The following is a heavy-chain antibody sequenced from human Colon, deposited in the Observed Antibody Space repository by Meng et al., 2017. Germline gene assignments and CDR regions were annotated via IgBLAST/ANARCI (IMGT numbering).Heavy chain of an antibody. V-gene: IGHV4-31*03. D-gene: IGHD4-17*01. CDR2: MSDSGTT. Sequence: QVHLHESGPGLVRPSDDLSLVCTVSGGSIKSGGYHWSWVRQTTGKGLEYIGFMSDSGTTDYNPSLRSRVSISEIGSSKNQFSLTLRSVTAADTATYFCARDTLYGTDYWGQGVLVTVSS. CDR1: GGSIKSGGYH. J-gene: IGHJ4*02. CDR3: ARDTLYGTDY.